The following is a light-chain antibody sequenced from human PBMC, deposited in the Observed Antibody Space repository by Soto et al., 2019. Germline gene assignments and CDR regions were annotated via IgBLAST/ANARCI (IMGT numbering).Light chain of an antibody. J-gene: IGKJ1*01. CDR1: QSVLYSSNNENY. CDR2: WAS. CDR3: QQYYSTPPT. Sequence: DIVMTQSPDSLAMSLGERATINCKSSQSVLYSSNNENYLAWYQQKPGHPPKRLIYWASTRESGVPDRFSGSGSGTDFTLTISSLQAEDVAVYYCQQYYSTPPTFGQGTKVEIK. V-gene: IGKV4-1*01.